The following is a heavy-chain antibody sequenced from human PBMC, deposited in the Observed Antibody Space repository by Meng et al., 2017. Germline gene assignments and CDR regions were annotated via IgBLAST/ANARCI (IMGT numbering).Heavy chain of an antibody. J-gene: IGHJ4*02. CDR2: IWYDGSNK. V-gene: IGHV3-33*01. Sequence: GQSLSLSCAAYGFTFSSYGMHWVSQAPGKGLEWVAVIWYDGSNKYYADSVKGRFTISRDNSKNTLYLQMNSLRAEDTAVYYCARDASYSSGWYYFDYWGQGTLVTVSS. CDR3: ARDASYSSGWYYFDY. CDR1: GFTFSSYG. D-gene: IGHD6-19*01.